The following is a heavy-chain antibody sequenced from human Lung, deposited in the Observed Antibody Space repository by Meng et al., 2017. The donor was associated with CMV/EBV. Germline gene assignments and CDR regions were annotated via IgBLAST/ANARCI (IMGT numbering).Heavy chain of an antibody. CDR1: GGSISSSTYY. Sequence: QLQESGPGLVRPSETLSPPCSVSGGSISSSTYYWAWIRQPPGKGLEWIGSLYDSGSTYYHPSLKSRVTISVDTSKTYFSLKLRSLTAADTAVYYCARDLEYWGQGTLVSVSS. D-gene: IGHD1-1*01. J-gene: IGHJ4*02. CDR2: LYDSGST. CDR3: ARDLEY. V-gene: IGHV4-39*07.